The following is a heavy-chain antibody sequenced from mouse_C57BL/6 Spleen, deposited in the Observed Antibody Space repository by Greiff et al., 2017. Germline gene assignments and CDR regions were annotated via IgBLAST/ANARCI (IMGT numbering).Heavy chain of an antibody. J-gene: IGHJ4*01. Sequence: QVQLQQSGAELVRPGASVTLSCKASGYTFTDYEMHWVKQTPVHGLEWIGAIDPETGGTAYNQKFKGKAILTADKSSSTAYMELRSLTSEDSAVYYCTRPLYDGYAMDYWGQGTSVTVSA. D-gene: IGHD2-12*01. CDR1: GYTFTDYE. CDR3: TRPLYDGYAMDY. V-gene: IGHV1-15*01. CDR2: IDPETGGT.